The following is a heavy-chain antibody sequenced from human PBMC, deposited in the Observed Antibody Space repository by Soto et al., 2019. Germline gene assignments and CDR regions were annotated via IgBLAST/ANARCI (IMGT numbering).Heavy chain of an antibody. J-gene: IGHJ3*02. V-gene: IGHV3-48*03. CDR2: ISSSGSTI. CDR3: ARKYSGSYYGSAFDI. D-gene: IGHD1-26*01. Sequence: SGGSLRLSCAASGFTFSSYEMNWVRQAPGKGLEWVSYISSSGSTIYYADSVKGRFTISRDNAKNSLYLQMNSLRAEDTAVYYCARKYSGSYYGSAFDIWGQGTMVTVSS. CDR1: GFTFSSYE.